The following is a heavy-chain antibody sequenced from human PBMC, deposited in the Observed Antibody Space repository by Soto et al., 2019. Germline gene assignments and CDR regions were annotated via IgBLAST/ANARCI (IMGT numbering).Heavy chain of an antibody. CDR3: AKGRHCGGVTCQRSYFDH. CDR2: VSGGGGST. D-gene: IGHD2-21*01. CDR1: GFTFRTYS. V-gene: IGHV3-23*01. J-gene: IGHJ4*02. Sequence: EVQLLESGGALVQPGGSLRLSCVASGFTFRTYSMSWVRQVPGKGLEWVSVVSGGGGSTYYAGSVRGRFTISRDNSKNTLYLRMNNLRDEDTALYYCAKGRHCGGVTCQRSYFDHWGQGTPVTVSS.